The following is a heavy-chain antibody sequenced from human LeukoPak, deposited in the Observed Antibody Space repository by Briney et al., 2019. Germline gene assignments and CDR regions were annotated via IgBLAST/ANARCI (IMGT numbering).Heavy chain of an antibody. J-gene: IGHJ4*02. D-gene: IGHD3-22*01. CDR2: INPNSGGT. CDR3: ARDRPAGYYDSSGYYDY. V-gene: IGHV1-2*02. CDR1: GYTFTGYY. Sequence: ASVTVSCKASGYTFTGYYMHWVRQAPGQGLEWMGWINPNSGGTNYAQKFQGRVTMTRDTSISTAYMELSRLRSDDTAVYYCARDRPAGYYDSSGYYDYWGQGTLVTVSS.